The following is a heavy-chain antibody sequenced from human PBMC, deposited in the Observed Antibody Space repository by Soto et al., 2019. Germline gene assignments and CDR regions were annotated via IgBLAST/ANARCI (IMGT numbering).Heavy chain of an antibody. CDR2: SYYSGST. CDR3: ARRQNWNNLFDT. D-gene: IGHD1-1*01. V-gene: IGHV4-59*08. CDR1: GGSITNNY. Sequence: PSETLSLTCTVSGGSITNNYWSWIRQSPGKGLEWIGCSYYSGSTSYNPSLRSRVTISIDTSKNQFSLRLRSVTAADTAVYYCARRQNWNNLFDTWGQGTLVTVSS. J-gene: IGHJ5*02.